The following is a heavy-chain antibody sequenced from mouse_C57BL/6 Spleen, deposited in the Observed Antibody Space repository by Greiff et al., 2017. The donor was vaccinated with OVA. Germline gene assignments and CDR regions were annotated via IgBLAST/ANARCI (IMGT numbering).Heavy chain of an antibody. CDR1: GYTFTSYW. Sequence: VQLQQPGAELVRPGTSVKLSCKASGYTFTSYWMHWVKQRPGQGLEWIGVIDPSDSYTNYNQKFKGKATLTVDTSSSTAYMQLSSLTSEDSAVYYCARYIYYYGSIDYWGQGTTLTVSS. V-gene: IGHV1-59*01. CDR3: ARYIYYYGSIDY. D-gene: IGHD1-1*01. J-gene: IGHJ2*01. CDR2: IDPSDSYT.